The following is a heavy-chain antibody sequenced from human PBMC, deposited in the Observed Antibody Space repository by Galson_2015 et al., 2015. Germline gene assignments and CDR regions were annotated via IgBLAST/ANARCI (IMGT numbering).Heavy chain of an antibody. V-gene: IGHV4-34*01. J-gene: IGHJ4*02. CDR2: INHSGST. CDR3: ARVPPLDYYDSSGYYYVRFDY. CDR1: GGSFSGYY. Sequence: ETLSLTCAVYGGSFSGYYWSWIRQPPGKGLEWIGEINHSGSTNYHPSLKSRVTISVDTSKNQFSLKLSSVTAADTAVYYCARVPPLDYYDSSGYYYVRFDYWGQGTLVTVSS. D-gene: IGHD3-22*01.